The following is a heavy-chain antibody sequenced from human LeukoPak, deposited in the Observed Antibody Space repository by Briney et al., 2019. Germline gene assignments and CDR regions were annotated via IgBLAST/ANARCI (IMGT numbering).Heavy chain of an antibody. Sequence: PSETLSLTCTVSGDSISSYHWTWIRQPPGRGLEWIGYVYYSGSTNYNPSLKSRVTISLDTSNNQFSLKLSSVTAADTAIYYCATYTRHCSGGTRYSIDYWGQGTLVTVSS. CDR2: VYYSGST. J-gene: IGHJ4*02. CDR1: GDSISSYH. CDR3: ATYTRHCSGGTRYSIDY. V-gene: IGHV4-59*08. D-gene: IGHD2-15*01.